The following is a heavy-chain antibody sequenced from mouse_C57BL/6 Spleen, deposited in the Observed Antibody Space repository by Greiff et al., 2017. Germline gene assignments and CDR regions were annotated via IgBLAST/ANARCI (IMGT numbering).Heavy chain of an antibody. V-gene: IGHV5-12*01. CDR3: ARHAGYFDV. J-gene: IGHJ1*03. Sequence: EVKLLESGGGLVQPGGSLKLSCAASGFTFSDYYMYWVRQTPEKRLEWVAYISNGGGSTYYTDTVKGRFTISRDNAKNSLYLQMSRLQSEDTAMYYRARHAGYFDVWGTGTTVTVSS. CDR1: GFTFSDYY. CDR2: ISNGGGST.